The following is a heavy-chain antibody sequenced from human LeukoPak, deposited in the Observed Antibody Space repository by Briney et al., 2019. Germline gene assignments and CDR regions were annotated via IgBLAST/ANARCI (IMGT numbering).Heavy chain of an antibody. D-gene: IGHD3-10*01. CDR2: IYYSGSA. J-gene: IGHJ4*02. CDR3: ATFYNSYFDY. V-gene: IGHV4-34*01. Sequence: SETLSLTCAVYGGSFSGYYWSWIRQPPGKGLEWIGSIYYSGSAYYNPSLKSRVTISVDTSKNQFSLRLSSVTAADTAVYYCATFYNSYFDYWGQGTLVIVSS. CDR1: GGSFSGYY.